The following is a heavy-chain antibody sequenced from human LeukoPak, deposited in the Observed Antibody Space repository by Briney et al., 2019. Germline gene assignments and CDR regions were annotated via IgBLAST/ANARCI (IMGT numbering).Heavy chain of an antibody. D-gene: IGHD2-15*01. J-gene: IGHJ3*02. V-gene: IGHV3-21*01. CDR3: ARARSGAPDAFDI. CDR2: ISSSSSYI. CDR1: GFTFSSYS. Sequence: GGSLRLSCAASGFTFSSYSMNWVRQAPGKGLEWVSSISSSSSYIYYADSVKGRFTISRDNAKNSLYLQMNSLRAEDTAVYYCARARSGAPDAFDIWGQGTMVTVSS.